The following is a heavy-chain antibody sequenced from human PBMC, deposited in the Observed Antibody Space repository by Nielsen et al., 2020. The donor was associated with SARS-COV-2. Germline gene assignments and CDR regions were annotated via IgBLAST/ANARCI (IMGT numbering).Heavy chain of an antibody. J-gene: IGHJ4*02. D-gene: IGHD3-22*01. CDR3: AKGYDSSGIFYY. CDR2: ISWNSGSI. CDR1: GFTFDDYA. Sequence: GGSLRLSCAASGFTFDDYAMHWVRQAPGKGLEWVSGISWNSGSIGYADSVKGRFTISRANAKNSLYLQMNSLRAEDTALYYCAKGYDSSGIFYYWGQGTLVTVSS. V-gene: IGHV3-9*01.